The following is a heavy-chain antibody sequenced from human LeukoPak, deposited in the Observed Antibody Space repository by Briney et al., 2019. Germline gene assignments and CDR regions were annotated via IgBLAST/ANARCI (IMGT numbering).Heavy chain of an antibody. J-gene: IGHJ4*02. Sequence: SQTLSLTCTVSGGSISSGDYNWSWIRQPPGKGLEWIGFIYYSGSTYYNPSLKSRVTISVDTSKNQFSLKLSSVTAADTAVYYCARVGIGAYYYDSSGYAIDYWGQGTLVTVSS. V-gene: IGHV4-30-4*08. CDR3: ARVGIGAYYYDSSGYAIDY. CDR1: GGSISSGDYN. D-gene: IGHD3-22*01. CDR2: IYYSGST.